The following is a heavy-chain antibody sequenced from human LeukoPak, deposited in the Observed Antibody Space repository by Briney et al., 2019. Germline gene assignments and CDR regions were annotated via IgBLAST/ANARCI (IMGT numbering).Heavy chain of an antibody. CDR2: IIPIFGTA. D-gene: IGHD3-10*01. CDR3: ARGRSKDYYGSGSHY. Sequence: VKVSCKASGGTFSSYAISWVRQAPGQGLEWMGRIIPIFGTANYAQKFQGRVTITTDESTSTAYMELSSLRSEDTAVYYCARGRSKDYYGSGSHYWGQGTLVTVSS. V-gene: IGHV1-69*05. CDR1: GGTFSSYA. J-gene: IGHJ4*02.